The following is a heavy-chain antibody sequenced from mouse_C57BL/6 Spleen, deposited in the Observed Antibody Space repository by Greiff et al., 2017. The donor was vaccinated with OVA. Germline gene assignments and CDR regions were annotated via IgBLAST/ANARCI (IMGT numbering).Heavy chain of an antibody. V-gene: IGHV1-52*01. CDR1: GYTFTSYW. Sequence: QVQLQQPGAELVRPGSSVKLSCKASGYTFTSYWMHWVKQRPIQGLEWIGNIDPSDSETHYNQKFKDKATLTVDKSSSTAYMQLSSLTSEDSAVYYCAIYSNYGGVAYWGQGTLVTVSA. CDR3: AIYSNYGGVAY. CDR2: IDPSDSET. J-gene: IGHJ3*01. D-gene: IGHD2-5*01.